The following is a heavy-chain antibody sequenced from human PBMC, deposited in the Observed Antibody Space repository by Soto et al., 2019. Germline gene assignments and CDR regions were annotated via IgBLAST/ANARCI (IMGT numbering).Heavy chain of an antibody. V-gene: IGHV4-30-4*01. CDR3: ARDSPGHTVTTPNAAFDI. J-gene: IGHJ3*02. CDR2: IYYSGST. Sequence: SETLSLTCTVSGGSISSGDYYWSWIRQPPGKGLEWIGYIYYSGSTYYNPSLKSRVTISVDTSKNQFSLKLSSVTAADTAVYYCARDSPGHTVTTPNAAFDIWGQGTMVTVSS. D-gene: IGHD4-17*01. CDR1: GGSISSGDYY.